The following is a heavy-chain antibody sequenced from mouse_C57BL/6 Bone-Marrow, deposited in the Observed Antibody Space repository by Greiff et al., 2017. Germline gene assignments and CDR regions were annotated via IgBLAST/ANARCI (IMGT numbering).Heavy chain of an antibody. Sequence: VQLQQSGPELVKPGASVKISCKASGYTFTDYYMNWVKQSHGKSLEWIGDINPNNGGTSYNQKFKGKATLTVDKSSSTAYMELRSLTSEDSAVYYGARDGSSFYWGQGTTLTVSS. CDR2: INPNNGGT. D-gene: IGHD1-1*01. CDR1: GYTFTDYY. CDR3: ARDGSSFY. V-gene: IGHV1-26*01. J-gene: IGHJ2*01.